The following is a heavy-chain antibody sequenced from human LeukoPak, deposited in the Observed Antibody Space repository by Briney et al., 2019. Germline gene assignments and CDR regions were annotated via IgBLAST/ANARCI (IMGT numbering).Heavy chain of an antibody. CDR2: INWNGGST. J-gene: IGHJ4*02. CDR1: GSRFDDHG. Sequence: GGSLRLSCTAPGSRFDDHGMAWVRQVPGKGLEWVCGINWNGGSTGYADSVKGRFTISRDNAKNSLYLQMNSLRADDSALYYCARGDSSGWYFDDWGQGTLVTVSS. V-gene: IGHV3-20*04. CDR3: ARGDSSGWYFDD. D-gene: IGHD6-19*01.